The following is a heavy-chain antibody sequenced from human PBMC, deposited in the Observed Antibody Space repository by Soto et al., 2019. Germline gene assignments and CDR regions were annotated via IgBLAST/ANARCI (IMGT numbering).Heavy chain of an antibody. CDR3: ARPPFPGCINAVCYPFDY. V-gene: IGHV1-46*01. D-gene: IGHD2-8*01. CDR2: INPSGGRT. Sequence: QVQLVQSGAEVKKPGASVKVSCKASGYTFTDYYIHWVRQAPGQGLEWMGMINPSGGRTDYAQKYRGSVTMTRDTSKSTFYMELSSLRSEDTAVYYCARPPFPGCINAVCYPFDYWGQGTLVTVSS. CDR1: GYTFTDYY. J-gene: IGHJ4*02.